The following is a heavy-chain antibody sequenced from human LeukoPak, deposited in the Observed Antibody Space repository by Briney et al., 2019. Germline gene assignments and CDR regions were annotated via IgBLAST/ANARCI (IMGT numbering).Heavy chain of an antibody. Sequence: ASVKVSCKVSGYTLTELSMHWVRQAPGKGLEWMGGFDPEDGETIYAQKFQGRVTMTEDTSTDTAYMELSSLGSEDTAVYYCACRYRYFDWLLSSLFDYWGQGTLVTVSS. V-gene: IGHV1-24*01. D-gene: IGHD3-9*01. CDR1: GYTLTELS. CDR3: ACRYRYFDWLLSSLFDY. J-gene: IGHJ4*02. CDR2: FDPEDGET.